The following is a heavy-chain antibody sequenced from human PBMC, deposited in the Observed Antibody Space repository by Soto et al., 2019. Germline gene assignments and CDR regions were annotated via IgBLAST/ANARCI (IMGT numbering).Heavy chain of an antibody. J-gene: IGHJ4*02. D-gene: IGHD2-21*02. CDR1: GFTFSNYA. CDR3: AAGLPYSDCRFDY. Sequence: GGSLRLSCVASGFTFSNYAMHWVRQAPGKGLEWVAVILDDGSNKHYADSVKGRFTISRDDSKNTMFLQMNSLRAEDTAVYYCAAGLPYSDCRFDYWGQGTLVTVSS. V-gene: IGHV3-33*03. CDR2: ILDDGSNK.